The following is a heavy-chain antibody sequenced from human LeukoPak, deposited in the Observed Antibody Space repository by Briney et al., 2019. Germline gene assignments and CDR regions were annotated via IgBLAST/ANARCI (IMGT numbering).Heavy chain of an antibody. Sequence: PSETLSLTCTVSGYSISTGYYWDWIRQPPGKGLEWIGTFYHGGSTYYNPSLKSRVTISVDTSKNQFSLKLSSVTAADTAVYYCARATNSGSFDLDNWFDPWGQGTLVTVSS. CDR1: GYSISTGYY. D-gene: IGHD1-26*01. CDR2: FYHGGST. J-gene: IGHJ5*02. V-gene: IGHV4-38-2*02. CDR3: ARATNSGSFDLDNWFDP.